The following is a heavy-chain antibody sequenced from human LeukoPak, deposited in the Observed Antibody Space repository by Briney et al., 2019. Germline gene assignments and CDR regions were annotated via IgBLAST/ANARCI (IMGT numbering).Heavy chain of an antibody. CDR2: IYTSGST. V-gene: IGHV4-61*02. J-gene: IGHJ3*02. D-gene: IGHD4-17*01. Sequence: SETLSLTCTVSSGSISSGSYYWRWIRQPAGKGLEWIGRIYTSGSTNYNPSLKSRVTISVDTSKNQFSLKLSSVTAADTAVYYCARSYYGDETNAFDIWGQGTMVTVSS. CDR3: ARSYYGDETNAFDI. CDR1: SGSISSGSYY.